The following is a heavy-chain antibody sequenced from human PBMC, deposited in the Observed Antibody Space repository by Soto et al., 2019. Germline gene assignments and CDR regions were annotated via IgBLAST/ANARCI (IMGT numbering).Heavy chain of an antibody. V-gene: IGHV4-31*03. D-gene: IGHD3-3*01. Sequence: SETLSLTCTVSGGSISSGGYYWSWIRQHPGKGLEWIGYIYYSGSTYYNQSLKSRVTISVDTSKKQFSLKLSSVTAAYTAVYYCARGNDYDFWSGLDPWGQGTLVTVSS. CDR3: ARGNDYDFWSGLDP. CDR1: GGSISSGGYY. J-gene: IGHJ5*02. CDR2: IYYSGST.